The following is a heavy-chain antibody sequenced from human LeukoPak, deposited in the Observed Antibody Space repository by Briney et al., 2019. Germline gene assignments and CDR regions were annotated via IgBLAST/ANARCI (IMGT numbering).Heavy chain of an antibody. V-gene: IGHV4-39*01. J-gene: IGHJ4*02. CDR1: GDSISSSSNY. CDR3: ARRGTSGWAYYFDF. CDR2: VYRSGST. D-gene: IGHD6-19*01. Sequence: SETLSLTCDVSGDSISSSSNYWGWVRHLPGKGLEWIGSVYRSGSTYYNPSLKSRVTISVDTSKNQFTLNLTSVTAADTAVYHCARRGTSGWAYYFDFWGPGSPLTVSS.